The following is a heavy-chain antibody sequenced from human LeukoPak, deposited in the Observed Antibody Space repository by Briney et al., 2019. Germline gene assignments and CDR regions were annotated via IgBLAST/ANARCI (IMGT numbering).Heavy chain of an antibody. CDR1: GTTSSNHA. Sequence: SSVKVYCKASGTTSSNHAMNSVRPAPGQGLEWMRRIIPIVPMVKYAQNFHARCTITAHTTTSTAYLEVSNLRSEDTAVYYCARTQTPIRGYRSPGYSSGPSGFWGQGTLVSVSS. V-gene: IGHV1-69*04. D-gene: IGHD6-25*01. J-gene: IGHJ4*02. CDR2: IIPIVPMV. CDR3: ARTQTPIRGYRSPGYSSGPSGF.